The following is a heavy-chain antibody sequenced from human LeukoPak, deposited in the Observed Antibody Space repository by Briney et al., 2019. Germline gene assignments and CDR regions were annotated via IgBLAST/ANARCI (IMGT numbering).Heavy chain of an antibody. CDR3: AKDPRRYSRTGGYFDY. Sequence: GGSLRLSCAASGFTFSSYSMNWVRQAPGKGLEWVSYISSSSSTINYADSVKGRFTISRDNAKNSLYLQMNSLRAEDTAVYYCAKDPRRYSRTGGYFDYWGQGTLVTVSS. J-gene: IGHJ4*02. V-gene: IGHV3-48*01. CDR2: ISSSSSTI. D-gene: IGHD6-13*01. CDR1: GFTFSSYS.